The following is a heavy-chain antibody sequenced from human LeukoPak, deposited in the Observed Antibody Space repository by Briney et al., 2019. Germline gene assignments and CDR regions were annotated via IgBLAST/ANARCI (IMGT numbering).Heavy chain of an antibody. D-gene: IGHD4-17*01. Sequence: GGSLGLSCAASGFTFSTYWMHWVRPAPGKGLVWVSRIDSDGSSTSYADSVKGRFTISRDNAKNTLYLQMNSLRAEDTAVYYCARGYGETADSRRAFDIWGQGTMVTVSS. J-gene: IGHJ3*02. V-gene: IGHV3-74*01. CDR2: IDSDGSST. CDR1: GFTFSTYW. CDR3: ARGYGETADSRRAFDI.